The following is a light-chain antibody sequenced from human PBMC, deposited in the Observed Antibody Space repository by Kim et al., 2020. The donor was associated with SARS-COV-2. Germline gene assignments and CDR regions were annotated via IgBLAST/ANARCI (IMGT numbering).Light chain of an antibody. CDR2: GAS. CDR3: QRYDSAPWT. J-gene: IGKJ1*01. V-gene: IGKV1-27*01. CDR1: QGISHS. Sequence: AAVGDRDTITCRASQGISHSLAWYRQKPGKVPMLLIYGASALRAGVPSRFSGSGSGTDFTLTISSVQPEDAATHYCQRYDSAPWTFGQGTKVDIK.